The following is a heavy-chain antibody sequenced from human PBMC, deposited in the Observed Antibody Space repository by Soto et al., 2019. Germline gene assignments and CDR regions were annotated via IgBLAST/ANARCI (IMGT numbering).Heavy chain of an antibody. Sequence: QVQLVESGGGVVQPGRSLRLSCAASGFTFSSYGMHWVRQAPGKGLEWVAVISYDGSNKYYADSVKGRFTISRDNSRNTLYLQMNRLSAEDTAVYYGAKNGSPCWGQGTLVTVSS. V-gene: IGHV3-30*18. CDR3: AKNGSPC. CDR1: GFTFSSYG. J-gene: IGHJ4*02. CDR2: ISYDGSNK.